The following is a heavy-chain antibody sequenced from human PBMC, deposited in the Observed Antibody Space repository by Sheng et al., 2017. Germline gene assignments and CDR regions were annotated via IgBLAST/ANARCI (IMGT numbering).Heavy chain of an antibody. CDR2: IYTSGST. V-gene: IGHV4-4*07. CDR3: ARGPGYDILTGYYSNWFDP. CDR1: GGSISSYY. D-gene: IGHD3-9*01. J-gene: IGHJ5*02. Sequence: QVQLQESGPGLVKPSETLSLTCTVSGGSISSYYWSWIRQPAGKGLEWIGRIYTSGSTNYNPSLKSRATMSVDTSKNQFSLKLSSVTAADTAVYYCARGPGYDILTGYYSNWFDPWGQGTLVTVSS.